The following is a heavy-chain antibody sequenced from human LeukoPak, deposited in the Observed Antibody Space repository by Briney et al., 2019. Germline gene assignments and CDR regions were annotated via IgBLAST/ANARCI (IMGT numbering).Heavy chain of an antibody. CDR3: AREGYSSGSFDY. D-gene: IGHD6-19*01. Sequence: PGGSLRLSCAASGFTFSSYEMNWVRQAPGKGLEWVSYISSSGRNKYNADSVRGRFTISRDNAKNSLYLQMNSLRAEDTAVYYCAREGYSSGSFDYWGQGTLVTVSS. CDR2: ISSSGRNK. V-gene: IGHV3-48*03. CDR1: GFTFSSYE. J-gene: IGHJ4*02.